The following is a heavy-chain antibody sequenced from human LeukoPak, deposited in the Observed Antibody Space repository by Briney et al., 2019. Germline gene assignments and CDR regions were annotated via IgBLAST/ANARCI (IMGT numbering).Heavy chain of an antibody. Sequence: PGGSLRLSCAASGFTVSGNYMSWVRQAPGKGLDWVSVMRGSGDNTYYADSVKGRFTISRDNSKNTLYLQMNSLRAEDTAVYYCAKGNSDNYRPSFDCWGQGTLVTVSS. CDR2: MRGSGDNT. D-gene: IGHD1-1*01. CDR1: GFTVSGNY. J-gene: IGHJ4*02. CDR3: AKGNSDNYRPSFDC. V-gene: IGHV3-23*01.